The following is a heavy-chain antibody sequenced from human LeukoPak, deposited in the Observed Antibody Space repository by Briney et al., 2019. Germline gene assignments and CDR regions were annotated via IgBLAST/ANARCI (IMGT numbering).Heavy chain of an antibody. Sequence: GGSLRLSCAASGFTFSSYAISWVRQAPGNGLEWVSAISNSGGSTYYADSVKGRFTISRDNSKNTLYLQMNSLRVEDTAVYYCAKVPFGSSGRSYYFDYWGQGTLVTVSS. V-gene: IGHV3-23*01. J-gene: IGHJ4*02. CDR3: AKVPFGSSGRSYYFDY. CDR2: ISNSGGST. D-gene: IGHD6-19*01. CDR1: GFTFSSYA.